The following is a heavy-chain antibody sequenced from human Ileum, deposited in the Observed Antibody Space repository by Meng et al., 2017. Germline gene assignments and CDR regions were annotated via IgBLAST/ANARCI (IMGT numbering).Heavy chain of an antibody. CDR1: GGTFSSYA. CDR2: IIPIFGTA. Sequence: QVLVVQVGAEVKKPGSSVKVSCKASGGTFSSYAISWVRQAPGQGLEWMGGIIPIFGTANYAQKFQGRVTITTDESTSTAYMELSSLRSEDTAVYYCARDFNTVDRQANWFDPWGQGTLVTVSS. CDR3: ARDFNTVDRQANWFDP. J-gene: IGHJ5*02. D-gene: IGHD2-15*01. V-gene: IGHV1-69*05.